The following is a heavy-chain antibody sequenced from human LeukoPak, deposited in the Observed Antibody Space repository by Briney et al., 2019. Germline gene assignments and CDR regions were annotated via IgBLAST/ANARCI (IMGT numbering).Heavy chain of an antibody. D-gene: IGHD3-22*01. CDR2: ISSSSSYI. CDR3: ARDANFGEYYYDSSGYYDFDY. V-gene: IGHV3-21*01. Sequence: TGGSLRLSCAASGFTFSSYSMNWVRQAPGKGLEWVSSISSSSSYIYYADSVKGRFTISRDNAKNSLYLQMNSLRAEDTAVYYCARDANFGEYYYDSSGYYDFDYWGQGTLVTVSS. CDR1: GFTFSSYS. J-gene: IGHJ4*02.